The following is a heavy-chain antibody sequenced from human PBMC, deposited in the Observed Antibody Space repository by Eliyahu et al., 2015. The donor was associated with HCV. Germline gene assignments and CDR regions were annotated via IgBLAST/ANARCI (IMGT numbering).Heavy chain of an antibody. V-gene: IGHV3-15*01. Sequence: EVQLVESGGGLVKPGGXXXLPCAASGFLFXNXWMXWVRQAPGKGLEWVGRIKSKTDGGTTDYAAPVKGRFTISRDDSKNTLYLQMNSLKTEDTAVYYCTTWVGDYYYYGMDVWGQRDHGHRLL. J-gene: IGHJ6*04. CDR1: GFLFXNXW. CDR2: IKSKTDGGTT. D-gene: IGHD3-16*01. CDR3: TTWVGDYYYYGMDV.